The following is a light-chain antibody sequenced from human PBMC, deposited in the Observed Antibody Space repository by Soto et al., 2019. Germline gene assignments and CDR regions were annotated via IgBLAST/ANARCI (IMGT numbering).Light chain of an antibody. CDR1: SSDVGGYNY. CDR2: EVT. Sequence: QSALTQPASVSGSPGQSITISCTGTSSDVGGYNYVSWYQHHPGKAPKLMIYEVTNRPSGVSDRFSGSKSGNTASLTISGLQSEDEADYYCSSYTSSSGHVLFGGGTKLTVL. CDR3: SSYTSSSGHVL. V-gene: IGLV2-14*01. J-gene: IGLJ2*01.